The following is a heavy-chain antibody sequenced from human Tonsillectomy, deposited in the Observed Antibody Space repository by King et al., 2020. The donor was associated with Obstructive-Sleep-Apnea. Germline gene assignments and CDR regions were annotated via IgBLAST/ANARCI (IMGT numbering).Heavy chain of an antibody. Sequence: VQLVESGGGVVQPGRSLRLSCAASRFTFSSYAMHWVRQAPGKGLEWVAVISYDGSNKYYADSVKGRFTISRDNSKNTLYLQMNSLRAEDTAEYYCARGGRGQLLSIFYWGQGTLVTVSS. CDR3: ARGGRGQLLSIFY. V-gene: IGHV3-30*04. D-gene: IGHD2/OR15-2a*01. CDR1: RFTFSSYA. J-gene: IGHJ4*02. CDR2: ISYDGSNK.